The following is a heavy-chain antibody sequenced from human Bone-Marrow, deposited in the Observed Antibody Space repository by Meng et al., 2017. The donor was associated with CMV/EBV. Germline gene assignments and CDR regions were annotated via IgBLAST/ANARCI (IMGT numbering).Heavy chain of an antibody. V-gene: IGHV4-59*01. Sequence: GSLRLSCTVSGGSISNYYWSWIRQPPRKRLEWIGSIYYSGGTNYNPSLKSRVTISVDTSKNQFSLKLTSVTAADTAVYYCVRVYDSNIYSPYDYWGQGTLVTVSS. J-gene: IGHJ4*02. CDR1: GGSISNYY. CDR3: VRVYDSNIYSPYDY. D-gene: IGHD3-22*01. CDR2: IYYSGGT.